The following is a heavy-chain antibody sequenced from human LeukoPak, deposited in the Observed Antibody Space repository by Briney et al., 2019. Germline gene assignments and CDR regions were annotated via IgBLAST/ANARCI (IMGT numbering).Heavy chain of an antibody. D-gene: IGHD6-19*01. V-gene: IGHV4-34*06. J-gene: IGHJ4*02. Sequence: PSETVSHTCAGNGGSFRGYYWSWIRPPPGKGLEGIGEINLSGSTNYNPSLNSRVTISVDTSQNQLSLMLAAVTAAGTGLYCVARAVSSTSLVDFWGQGTLVAVSS. CDR3: ARAVSSTSLVDF. CDR2: INLSGST. CDR1: GGSFRGYY.